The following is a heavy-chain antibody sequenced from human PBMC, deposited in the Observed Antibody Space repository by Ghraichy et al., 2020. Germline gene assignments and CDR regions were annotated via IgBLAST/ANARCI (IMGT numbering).Heavy chain of an antibody. CDR1: GFTFTSSA. J-gene: IGHJ6*02. Sequence: SVKVSCKASGFTFTSSAVQWVRQARGQRLEWIGWIVVGNGNTNYAQKFQERVTITRDMSTSTAYMELSSLRSEDTAVYYCAGPQDTAMAEDYYGMDVWGQGTTVTVSS. V-gene: IGHV1-58*01. CDR3: AGPQDTAMAEDYYGMDV. CDR2: IVVGNGNT. D-gene: IGHD5-18*01.